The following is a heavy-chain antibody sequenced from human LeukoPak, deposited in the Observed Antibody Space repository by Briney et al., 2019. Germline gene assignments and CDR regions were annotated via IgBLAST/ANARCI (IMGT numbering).Heavy chain of an antibody. J-gene: IGHJ4*02. CDR1: GFTFADYG. CDR2: INWNGGST. CDR3: ARESSSGSWYYFDY. D-gene: IGHD6-19*01. Sequence: PGGSLRLSCAASGFTFADYGMSWVRQAPGKGLEWVSGINWNGGSTGYAGSVKGRFTISRDNAKNSLYLQMNSLRAEDTALYYCARESSSGSWYYFDYWGQGTLVTVSS. V-gene: IGHV3-20*04.